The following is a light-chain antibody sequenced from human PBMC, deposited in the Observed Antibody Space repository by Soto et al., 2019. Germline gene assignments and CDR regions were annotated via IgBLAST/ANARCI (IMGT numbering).Light chain of an antibody. V-gene: IGKV3-15*01. CDR2: RAS. CDR1: QNIYSN. Sequence: IVMTQSPATLSLSPGESATLSCRASQNIYSNIAWYQQRPGQAPRLRIYRASTRAPGVPARLSGSGSGTDFTLTISSLQSEDFAVYSCLQYHNLWAFGRGTKVDIK. J-gene: IGKJ1*01. CDR3: LQYHNLWA.